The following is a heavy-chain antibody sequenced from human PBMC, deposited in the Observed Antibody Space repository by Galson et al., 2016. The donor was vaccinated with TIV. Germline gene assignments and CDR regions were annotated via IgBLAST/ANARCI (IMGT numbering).Heavy chain of an antibody. D-gene: IGHD2-2*01. J-gene: IGHJ4*02. Sequence: SLRLSCAASGFTFSTYWMSWVRQAPGKGLEWVANIKQDGSESYYVDSVRGRFTISRDNAKSSLYLQMNSLRAEDTAVYYCVRKDQLADFCSTTSCSHDYWGQGTLVTVSS. V-gene: IGHV3-7*01. CDR2: IKQDGSES. CDR3: VRKDQLADFCSTTSCSHDY. CDR1: GFTFSTYW.